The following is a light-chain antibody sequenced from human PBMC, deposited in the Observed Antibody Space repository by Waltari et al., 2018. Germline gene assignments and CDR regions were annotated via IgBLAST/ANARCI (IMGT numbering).Light chain of an antibody. CDR1: SANIGSNN. CDR2: TSS. J-gene: IGLJ3*02. V-gene: IGLV1-44*01. Sequence: QSLLTQPPSASGTPGQRVTISCSGSSANIGSNNVKWYQQLPGTAPKVLIYTSSQRPSGIPDRFSGSKSGTSASLVISGLQSEDEADYYCAVCDDSLNGRLFGGGTKLTVL. CDR3: AVCDDSLNGRL.